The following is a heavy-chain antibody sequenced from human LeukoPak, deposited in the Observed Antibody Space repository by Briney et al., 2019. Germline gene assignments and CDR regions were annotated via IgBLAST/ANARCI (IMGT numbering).Heavy chain of an antibody. Sequence: GGSLRLSCAASGFTFSNYWMHWVRQAPGKGLVWVSYINADGSSTNYADSVKGRFTISRDNAKNTLYLQLNSLRAEDTAVYYCARVEYSSSSGRSFDYWGQGTLVTVSS. J-gene: IGHJ4*01. CDR3: ARVEYSSSSGRSFDY. CDR2: INADGSST. CDR1: GFTFSNYW. D-gene: IGHD6-6*01. V-gene: IGHV3-74*01.